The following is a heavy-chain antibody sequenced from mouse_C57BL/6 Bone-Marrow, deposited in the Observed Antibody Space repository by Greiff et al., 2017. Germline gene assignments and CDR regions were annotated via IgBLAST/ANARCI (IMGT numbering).Heavy chain of an antibody. V-gene: IGHV1-81*01. D-gene: IGHD2-1*01. Sequence: QVQLQQSGAELARPGASVKLSCKASGYTFTSYGISWVKQRTGQGLEWIGEIYPRSGNTYYNEKFKGKATLTADKSSSTAYMELRSLTSEDSAVYFCATLPHYYAMDYWGQGTSVTVSS. CDR3: ATLPHYYAMDY. J-gene: IGHJ4*01. CDR2: IYPRSGNT. CDR1: GYTFTSYG.